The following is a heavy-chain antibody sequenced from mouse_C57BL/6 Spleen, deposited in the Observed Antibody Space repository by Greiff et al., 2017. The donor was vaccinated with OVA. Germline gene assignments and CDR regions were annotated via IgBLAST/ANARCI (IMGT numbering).Heavy chain of an antibody. CDR1: GFSFNTYA. D-gene: IGHD1-1*01. J-gene: IGHJ2*01. CDR2: IRSKSNNYAT. Sequence: EVQLVESGGGLVQPKGSLKLSCAASGFSFNTYAMNWVRQAPGKGLEWVARIRSKSNNYATYYADSVKDRFTISRDDSESMLYLQMNNLKTEDTAMYYCVRHGITTDFDYWGQGTTLTVSS. V-gene: IGHV10-1*01. CDR3: VRHGITTDFDY.